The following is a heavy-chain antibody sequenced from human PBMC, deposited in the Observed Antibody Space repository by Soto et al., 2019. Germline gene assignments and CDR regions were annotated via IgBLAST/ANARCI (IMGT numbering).Heavy chain of an antibody. CDR1: GGSISSSSYY. J-gene: IGHJ5*02. CDR2: IYYSGST. V-gene: IGHV4-39*01. CDR3: ARHMGSYSSSSQGFGFDP. D-gene: IGHD6-6*01. Sequence: SETLSLTCTVSGGSISSSSYYWGWIRQPPGKGLEWIGSIYYSGSTYYNPSLKSRVTISVDTSKNQFSLKLSSVTAADTAVYYCARHMGSYSSSSQGFGFDPWRQGTLVTVSS.